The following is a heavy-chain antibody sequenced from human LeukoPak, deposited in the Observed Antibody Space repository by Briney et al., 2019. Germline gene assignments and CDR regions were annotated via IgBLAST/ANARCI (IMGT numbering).Heavy chain of an antibody. J-gene: IGHJ4*02. V-gene: IGHV1-2*02. CDR1: GYTFTGYY. CDR2: INPNSGGT. D-gene: IGHD2-21*02. CDR3: ARQRTAYCGGDCYFFDY. Sequence: GASVKVSCKASGYTFTGYYMHWVRQAPGQGLEWMGWINPNSGGTNYAQKFQGRVTMTRDTSISTAYMELSRLRSDDTAVYYCARQRTAYCGGDCYFFDYWGQGTLVTVSS.